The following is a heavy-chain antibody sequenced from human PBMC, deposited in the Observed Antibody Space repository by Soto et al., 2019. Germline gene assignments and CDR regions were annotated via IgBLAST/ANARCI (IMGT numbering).Heavy chain of an antibody. CDR3: ATVTSSRWFDY. V-gene: IGHV1-24*01. D-gene: IGHD6-13*01. J-gene: IGHJ4*02. Sequence: HAHRKGLEWRGGFDPEDGETIYAQKFQGRLTMTEDTSTDTAYMELNSLRSEDTAVYYCATVTSSRWFDYWGQGTLVTVSS. CDR2: FDPEDGET.